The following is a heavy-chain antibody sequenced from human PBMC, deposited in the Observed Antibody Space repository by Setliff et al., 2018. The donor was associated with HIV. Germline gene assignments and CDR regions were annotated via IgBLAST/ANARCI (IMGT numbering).Heavy chain of an antibody. CDR2: IYTSGST. CDR1: GDSISSYY. Sequence: SETLSLTCTVSGDSISSYYWSWIRQPPGKGLEWIGYIYTSGSTNYNPSLKSRVTISVDTSKNQFSLKLSSVTAADTAVYYCARHSIDGWLQIYYFDYWGQGTLVTVSS. V-gene: IGHV4-4*09. J-gene: IGHJ4*02. D-gene: IGHD5-12*01. CDR3: ARHSIDGWLQIYYFDY.